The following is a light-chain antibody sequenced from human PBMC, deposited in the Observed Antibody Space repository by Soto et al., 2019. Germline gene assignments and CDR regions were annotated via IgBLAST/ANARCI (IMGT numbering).Light chain of an antibody. J-gene: IGLJ3*02. Sequence: QSALPQPASVSGSPGQSITISCTGTSSDIGGYNYVSWYQQHPGKAPKFIIYEVSNRPSGVSNRFSGSKSGNTASLTISGLQAEDEADYYCSSYTSSSTLEVFGGGTKLTVL. CDR2: EVS. V-gene: IGLV2-14*01. CDR3: SSYTSSSTLEV. CDR1: SSDIGGYNY.